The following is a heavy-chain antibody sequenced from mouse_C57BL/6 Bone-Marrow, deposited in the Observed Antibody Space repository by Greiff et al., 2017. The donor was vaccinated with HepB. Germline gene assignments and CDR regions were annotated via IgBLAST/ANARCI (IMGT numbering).Heavy chain of an antibody. V-gene: IGHV1-69*01. CDR1: GYTFTSYW. J-gene: IGHJ2*01. CDR2: IDPSDSYT. D-gene: IGHD1-1*01. Sequence: QVHVKQPGAELVMPGASVKLSCKASGYTFTSYWMHWVKQRPGQGLEWIGEIDPSDSYTNYNQKFKGKSTLTVDKSSSTAYMQLSSLTSEDSAVYYCARWTTTDYFDYWGQGTTLTVSS. CDR3: ARWTTTDYFDY.